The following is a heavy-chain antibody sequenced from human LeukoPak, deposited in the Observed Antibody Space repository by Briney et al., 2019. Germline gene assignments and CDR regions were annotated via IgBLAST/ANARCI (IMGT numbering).Heavy chain of an antibody. CDR2: IYTSGST. CDR3: ARAGYSSSRYFDY. J-gene: IGHJ4*02. D-gene: IGHD6-13*01. Sequence: SETLSLTCTVSGGSISSGSYYRSWIRQPAGKGLEWIGRIYTSGSTNYNPSLKSRVTISVDTSKNQFSLKLSSVTAADTAVYYCARAGYSSSRYFDYWGQGTLVTVSS. V-gene: IGHV4-61*02. CDR1: GGSISSGSYY.